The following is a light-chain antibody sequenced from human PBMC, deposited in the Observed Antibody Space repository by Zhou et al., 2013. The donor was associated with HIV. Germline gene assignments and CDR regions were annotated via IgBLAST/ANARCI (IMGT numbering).Light chain of an antibody. CDR3: QQYNSLSYT. J-gene: IGKJ2*01. V-gene: IGKV1-5*01. Sequence: DIQMTQSPSTLSASAGDRVSITCRASQSIGTWLAWYQQKPGKAPKLLIYAASTLQSGVPSRFSGSGSGTDFTLTISCLQPDDFATYYCQQYNSLSYTFGQGTKLEI. CDR2: AAS. CDR1: QSIGTW.